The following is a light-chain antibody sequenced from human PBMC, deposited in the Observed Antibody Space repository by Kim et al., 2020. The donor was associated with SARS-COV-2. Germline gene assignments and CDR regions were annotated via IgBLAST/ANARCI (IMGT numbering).Light chain of an antibody. Sequence: PGGPVTLTCGSSTRAVTRTHHPYWFQQKPGQAPKTLIFETSNKPSWTPARFSGALLGGKAALTLSGAQPEDEGDYYCLLSYSGFRVFGGGTQLTVL. CDR1: TRAVTRTHH. V-gene: IGLV7-46*01. J-gene: IGLJ3*02. CDR2: ETS. CDR3: LLSYSGFRV.